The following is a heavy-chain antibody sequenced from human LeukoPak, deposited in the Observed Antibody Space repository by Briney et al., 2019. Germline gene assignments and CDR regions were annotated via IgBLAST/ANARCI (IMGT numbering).Heavy chain of an antibody. CDR2: ISYDGSNK. V-gene: IGHV3-30*03. J-gene: IGHJ6*03. Sequence: GGSLRLSCAASGFTFSSYGMHWVRQAPGKGLEWVAVISYDGSNKYYADSVKGRLTMSRDNAKNSLYLQMNSLRAEDTAFYYCARGAGSGYYFYMDVWGKGTTVTVSS. D-gene: IGHD3-10*01. CDR1: GFTFSSYG. CDR3: ARGAGSGYYFYMDV.